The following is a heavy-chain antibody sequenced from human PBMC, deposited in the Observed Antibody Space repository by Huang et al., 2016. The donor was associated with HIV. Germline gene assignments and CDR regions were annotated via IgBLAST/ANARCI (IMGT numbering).Heavy chain of an antibody. CDR3: AKEGDTGAALGY. Sequence: EVQLVESGGGLIQPGGSLRLSCAASGFTVSTNYMTGVRQDPGKGLEWVSLSYIGGTTYYADSVKGRFTISRDDSENTLYLHMTSLRAGDTAVYYCAKEGDTGAALGYWGQGTLVTVS. CDR1: GFTVSTNY. CDR2: SYIGGTT. D-gene: IGHD2-8*02. J-gene: IGHJ4*02. V-gene: IGHV3-53*01.